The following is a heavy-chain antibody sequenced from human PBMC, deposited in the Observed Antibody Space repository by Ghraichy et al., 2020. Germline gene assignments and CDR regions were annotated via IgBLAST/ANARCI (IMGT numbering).Heavy chain of an antibody. CDR3: ARGYCSSTSCYFDY. Sequence: SETLSLTCTVSGGSISSYYWSWIRQPAGKGLEWIGRIYTSGSTNYNPSFKSRVTMSVDTSKNQFSLKLSSVTAADTAVYYCARGYCSSTSCYFDYWGQGTLVTVSS. J-gene: IGHJ4*02. CDR1: GGSISSYY. V-gene: IGHV4-4*07. D-gene: IGHD2-2*01. CDR2: IYTSGST.